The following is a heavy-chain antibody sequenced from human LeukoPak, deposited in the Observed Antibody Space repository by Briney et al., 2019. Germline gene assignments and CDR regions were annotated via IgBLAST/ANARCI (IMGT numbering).Heavy chain of an antibody. Sequence: SVKVSCMASGGTFSSYAISWVRQAPGQGLEWMGRIIPILGIANYAQKFQGRVTITADKSTSTAYMELSSLRSEDTAVYYCASVKYSGYDNFDYWGQGTLVTVSS. CDR1: GGTFSSYA. D-gene: IGHD5-12*01. V-gene: IGHV1-69*04. CDR3: ASVKYSGYDNFDY. J-gene: IGHJ4*02. CDR2: IIPILGIA.